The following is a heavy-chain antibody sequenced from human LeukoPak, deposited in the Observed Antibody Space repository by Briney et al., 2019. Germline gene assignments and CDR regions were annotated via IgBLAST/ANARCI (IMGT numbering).Heavy chain of an antibody. J-gene: IGHJ4*02. D-gene: IGHD2-21*02. V-gene: IGHV3-7*01. CDR1: GFTFSSYW. CDR2: IKQDGSEK. CDR3: ARDRPLYCGGDCYSDY. Sequence: GGSLRLSCAASGFTFSSYWMSWVRQAPGQGLEWVANIKQDGSEKYYVDSVKGRFTISRDNAKNSLYLQMNSLRAEDTAVYYCARDRPLYCGGDCYSDYWGQGTLVTVSS.